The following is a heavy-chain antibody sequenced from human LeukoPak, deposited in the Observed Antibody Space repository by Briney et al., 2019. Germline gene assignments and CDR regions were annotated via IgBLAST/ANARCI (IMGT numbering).Heavy chain of an antibody. D-gene: IGHD6-13*01. V-gene: IGHV1-69*04. J-gene: IGHJ4*02. CDR1: GGTFSSYA. CDR2: IIPILGIA. Sequence: ASVKVSCKASGGTFSSYAISWVRPAPGQGLEWMGRIIPILGIANYAQKFQGRVTITADKSTSTAYMELSSLRSEDTAVYYCASPSRLYSNWGQGTLVTVSS. CDR3: ASPSRLYSN.